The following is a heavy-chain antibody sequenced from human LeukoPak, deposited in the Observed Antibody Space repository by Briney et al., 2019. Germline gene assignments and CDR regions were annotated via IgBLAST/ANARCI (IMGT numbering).Heavy chain of an antibody. J-gene: IGHJ4*02. D-gene: IGHD5-18*01. Sequence: PGGSLRLSCAASGFTFSSFAMSWVRQAPGKELEWVSSISSGATTHYADSVKGRFTISRDNSKNTLYLQMNSLRAEDTAVYYCAKAHPSTYIYGQYYFDYWGQGTLVTVSS. CDR1: GFTFSSFA. CDR3: AKAHPSTYIYGQYYFDY. V-gene: IGHV3-23*01. CDR2: ISSGATT.